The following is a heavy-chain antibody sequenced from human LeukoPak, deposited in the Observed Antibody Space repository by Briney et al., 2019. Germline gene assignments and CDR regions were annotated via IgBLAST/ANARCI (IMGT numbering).Heavy chain of an antibody. Sequence: SVKVSCKASGGTFSSYAISWVRQAPGQGLEWMGRIIPTFGTANYAQKFQGRVTITTDESTSTAYMELSSLRSEDTAVYYCARTYCSSTSCLDYAIDYWGQETLVTVSS. J-gene: IGHJ4*02. CDR1: GGTFSSYA. D-gene: IGHD2-2*01. CDR3: ARTYCSSTSCLDYAIDY. CDR2: IIPTFGTA. V-gene: IGHV1-69*05.